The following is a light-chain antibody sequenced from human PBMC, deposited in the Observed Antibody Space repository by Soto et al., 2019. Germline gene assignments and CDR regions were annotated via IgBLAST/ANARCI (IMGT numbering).Light chain of an antibody. Sequence: EIVLTQSPATLSLSPGDRATLSCRASQSVGSYLGWYQQRPGQAPRLLIYDASNRATGIPARFSGSGSGTDFTLTISSLEPEDFAVYYCQQRSDWPSTFGGRTKVEIK. CDR3: QQRSDWPST. CDR1: QSVGSY. V-gene: IGKV3-11*01. CDR2: DAS. J-gene: IGKJ4*01.